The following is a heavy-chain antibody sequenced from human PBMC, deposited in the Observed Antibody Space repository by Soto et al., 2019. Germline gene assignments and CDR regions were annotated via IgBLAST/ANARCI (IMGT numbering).Heavy chain of an antibody. V-gene: IGHV3-23*01. CDR3: AKDLGPDSGYSPLFGY. Sequence: GGSLRLSCAASGFTFSSYAMSWVRQAPGKGLEWVSAISGSGGSTYYADSVKGRFTISRDNSKNTLYLQMNSLRAEDTAVYYCAKDLGPDSGYSPLFGYWGQGTLVTVS. CDR2: ISGSGGST. J-gene: IGHJ4*02. CDR1: GFTFSSYA. D-gene: IGHD3-22*01.